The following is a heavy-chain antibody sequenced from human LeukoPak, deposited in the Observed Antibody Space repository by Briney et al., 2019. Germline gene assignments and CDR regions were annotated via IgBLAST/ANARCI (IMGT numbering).Heavy chain of an antibody. CDR1: GFTFSSYG. V-gene: IGHV3-33*01. CDR2: IWYDGSNK. CDR3: ARDGVVGFDY. Sequence: GRSLRLSCAASGFTFSSYGMHWVRQAPGKGLDWVAVIWYDGSNKYYADSVKGRFTISRDNSKNTLYLQMNSLRAENTAVYYCARDGVVGFDYWGQGTLVTVSS. J-gene: IGHJ4*02. D-gene: IGHD3-3*01.